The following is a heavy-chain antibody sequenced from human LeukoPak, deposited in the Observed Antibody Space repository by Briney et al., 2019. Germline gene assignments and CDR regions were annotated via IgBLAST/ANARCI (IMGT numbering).Heavy chain of an antibody. V-gene: IGHV3-23*01. D-gene: IGHD2-2*01. Sequence: GGSLRLSCAASDFDFSSHAMTWVRQAPGKGLEWVSAISISGTKTYYGDSVKGRFIISRDNSKNTLYLQMNSLRVEDTAVYYCANEVRPNDYWGQGTLVTVSS. CDR1: DFDFSSHA. CDR3: ANEVRPNDY. CDR2: ISISGTKT. J-gene: IGHJ4*02.